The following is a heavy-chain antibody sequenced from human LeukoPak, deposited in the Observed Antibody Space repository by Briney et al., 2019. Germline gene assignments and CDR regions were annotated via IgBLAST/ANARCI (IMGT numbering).Heavy chain of an antibody. CDR3: GRVITTVTRHGDS. CDR1: GFTFSGYW. D-gene: IGHD1-1*01. CDR2: INTDGSSA. J-gene: IGHJ4*02. Sequence: GGSLRLSCAASGFTFSGYWMHWVRQAPGKGLVWVSHINTDGSSATYADAVKGRFTISRDNAKNTLYLQMNSLRAEDTAVYYCGRVITTVTRHGDSWGQGTLVTVSS. V-gene: IGHV3-74*01.